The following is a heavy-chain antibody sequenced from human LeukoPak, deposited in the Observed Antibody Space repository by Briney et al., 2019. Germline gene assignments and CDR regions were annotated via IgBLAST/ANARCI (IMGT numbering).Heavy chain of an antibody. J-gene: IGHJ4*02. CDR3: ATTLPWYSGYYRIDY. CDR1: GYTFTSYG. V-gene: IGHV1-18*01. CDR2: ISAYNGNT. D-gene: IGHD3-22*01. Sequence: GASVKVSCKASGYTFTSYGISWVRQAPGQGLEWMGWISAYNGNTNYAQKLQGRVTMTTDTSTSTAYMELRSLRSDDTAVYYCATTLPWYSGYYRIDYWGQGTLVTVSS.